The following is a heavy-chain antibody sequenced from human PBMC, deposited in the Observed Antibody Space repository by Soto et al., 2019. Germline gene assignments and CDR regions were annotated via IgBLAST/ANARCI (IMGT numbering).Heavy chain of an antibody. CDR3: ARETYYYDSSGHYHMYYFDY. D-gene: IGHD3-22*01. V-gene: IGHV4-61*01. Sequence: PSETLSLTCTVSGGSVSSGSYYWSWIRQPPGKGLEWIGYIYYSGSTNYNPSLKSRVTISVDTSKNQFSLQLSSVTAADTAVYYCARETYYYDSSGHYHMYYFDYWGQGTLVTVSS. CDR2: IYYSGST. CDR1: GGSVSSGSYY. J-gene: IGHJ4*02.